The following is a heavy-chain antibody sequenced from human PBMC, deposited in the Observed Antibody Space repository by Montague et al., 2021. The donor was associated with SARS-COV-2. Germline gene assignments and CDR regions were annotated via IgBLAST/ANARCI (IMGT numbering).Heavy chain of an antibody. CDR2: IYYSGST. Sequence: TLSLTCTVSGGSISSGGYYWSWIRQHPGKGLEWIGYIYYSGSTYYNPSLKSRVTISVDTSKNPFSLKMSSVTAADTAVSYCARPPEPMIILIITSLNWYFDLWGRGTLVTVSS. CDR3: ARPPEPMIILIITSLNWYFDL. V-gene: IGHV4-31*03. CDR1: GGSISSGGYY. J-gene: IGHJ2*01. D-gene: IGHD3-22*01.